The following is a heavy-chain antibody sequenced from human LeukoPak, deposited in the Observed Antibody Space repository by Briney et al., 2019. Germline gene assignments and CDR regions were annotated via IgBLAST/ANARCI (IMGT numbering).Heavy chain of an antibody. CDR1: GFTVSSNY. CDR2: IYSGGST. CDR3: ARLSASRGYSGYGYDY. V-gene: IGHV3-53*01. Sequence: PGGSLRLSCAASGFTVSSNYMSWVRQAPGKGLEWVSVIYSGGSTYYADSVKGRFTISRDNSKNTLYLQMNSLRAEDTAVYYCARLSASRGYSGYGYDYWGQGTLVTVSS. D-gene: IGHD5-12*01. J-gene: IGHJ4*02.